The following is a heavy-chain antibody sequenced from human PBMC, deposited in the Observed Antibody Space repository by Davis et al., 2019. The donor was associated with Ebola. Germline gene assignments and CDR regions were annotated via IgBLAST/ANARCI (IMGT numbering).Heavy chain of an antibody. V-gene: IGHV3-11*06. J-gene: IGHJ4*02. CDR2: ISSSSSYT. Sequence: PGGSLRLSCAASGFTFSAYYMSWIRQAPGKGLEWVSYISSSSSYTNYADSVKGRFTISRDNAKNSLYLQMNSLRAEDTAVYYCAKYRGWDFDYWGQGTLVTVSS. D-gene: IGHD2-2*01. CDR3: AKYRGWDFDY. CDR1: GFTFSAYY.